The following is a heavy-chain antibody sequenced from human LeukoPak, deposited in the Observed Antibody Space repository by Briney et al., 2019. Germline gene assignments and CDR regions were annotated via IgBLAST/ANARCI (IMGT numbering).Heavy chain of an antibody. CDR3: TRGPYSYDSSGAFDI. CDR1: GGSISSGSYY. J-gene: IGHJ3*02. CDR2: IYTSGST. V-gene: IGHV4-61*02. D-gene: IGHD3-22*01. Sequence: SETLSLTCTVSGGSISSGSYYWSWIRQPAGKGLEWIGRIYTSGSTNYNPSLKSRVTISVDTSKNQFSLKLSSVTAADTAVYFCTRGPYSYDSSGAFDIWGQGTMVTVSS.